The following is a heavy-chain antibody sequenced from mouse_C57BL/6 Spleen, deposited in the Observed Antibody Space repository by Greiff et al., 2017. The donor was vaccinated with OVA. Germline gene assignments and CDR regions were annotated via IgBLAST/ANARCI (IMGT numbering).Heavy chain of an antibody. CDR3: ARENYYGSSWYFDV. CDR1: GYTFTSYD. V-gene: IGHV1-85*01. D-gene: IGHD1-1*01. CDR2: IYPRDGST. Sequence: VQGVESGPELVKPGASVKLSCKASGYTFTSYDINWVKQRPGQGLEWIGWIYPRDGSTKYNEKFKGKATLTVDTSSSTAYMELHSLTSEDSAVYFCARENYYGSSWYFDVWGTGTTVTVSS. J-gene: IGHJ1*03.